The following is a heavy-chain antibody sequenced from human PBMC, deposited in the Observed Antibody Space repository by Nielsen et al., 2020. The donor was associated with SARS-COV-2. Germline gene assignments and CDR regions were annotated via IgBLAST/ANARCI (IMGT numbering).Heavy chain of an antibody. CDR3: AKDLSHSSSV. V-gene: IGHV3-30*18. CDR1: GFTFSSYG. D-gene: IGHD6-6*01. CDR2: ISYDGSNK. Sequence: GESLKISCAASGFTFSSYGMHWVRQAPGKGLEWVAVISYDGSNKYYADSVKGRFTISRDNAKNSLYLQMNSLRAEDTALYYCAKDLSHSSSVWGKGTTVTVSS. J-gene: IGHJ6*04.